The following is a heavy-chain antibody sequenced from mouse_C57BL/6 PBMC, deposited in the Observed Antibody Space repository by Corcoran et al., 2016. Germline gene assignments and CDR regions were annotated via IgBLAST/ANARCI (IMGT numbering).Heavy chain of an antibody. CDR3: AKGWDSSGSYYFDY. Sequence: QVQLQQSGAELMKPGASVKISCKASGYAFSSYWMNWVKQRPGKGLEWIGQIYPGDGDTNYNGKFKGKATLTADKSSSTAYMQLSSLTSEDSAVYFCAKGWDSSGSYYFDYWGQGTTLTVSS. CDR1: GYAFSSYW. D-gene: IGHD3-2*02. V-gene: IGHV1-80*01. CDR2: IYPGDGDT. J-gene: IGHJ2*01.